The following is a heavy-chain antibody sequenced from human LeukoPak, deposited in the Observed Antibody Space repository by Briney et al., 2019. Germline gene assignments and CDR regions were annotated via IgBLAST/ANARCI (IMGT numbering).Heavy chain of an antibody. J-gene: IGHJ4*02. Sequence: GGSLRLSCAATGFTFSNYAIHWGRQAPGKGPEWVAFISDDGSRQHYADSVKGRFTISRDNSKNTLNLQMNSLRAEDTAVYYCVKDRTGTYTLDYWGQGTLVTVSS. V-gene: IGHV3-30-3*01. CDR2: ISDDGSRQ. CDR1: GFTFSNYA. CDR3: VKDRTGTYTLDY. D-gene: IGHD3-10*01.